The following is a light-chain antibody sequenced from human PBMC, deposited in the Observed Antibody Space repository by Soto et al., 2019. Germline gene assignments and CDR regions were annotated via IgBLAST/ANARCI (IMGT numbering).Light chain of an antibody. J-gene: IGKJ4*01. CDR3: QQRSNWPPLT. CDR2: GAS. CDR1: QSVSTSY. V-gene: IGKV3D-20*02. Sequence: EIVLTQSPGTLSLSPGERATLSCRASQSVSTSYLAWYQQKPGQAPRLLIYGASTRVTGIPATFSGSGSGTQFTLTISSLEPEDFAVYYCQQRSNWPPLTFGGGTKVDIK.